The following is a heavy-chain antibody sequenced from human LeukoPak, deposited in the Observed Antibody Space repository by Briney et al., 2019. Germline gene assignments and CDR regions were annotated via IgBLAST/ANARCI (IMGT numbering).Heavy chain of an antibody. J-gene: IGHJ4*02. D-gene: IGHD2-15*01. CDR2: IYPGDSDT. CDR3: ARHSRVSGLTGY. CDR1: GYSFTSYW. V-gene: IGHV5-51*01. Sequence: GESLKISCKGSGYSFTSYWIGWVRQMPGKGLEWMGFIYPGDSDTRYSPSFQGQVTISADKSISSAYLQWSSLKASDTGIYYCARHSRVSGLTGYWGQGTLVTVSS.